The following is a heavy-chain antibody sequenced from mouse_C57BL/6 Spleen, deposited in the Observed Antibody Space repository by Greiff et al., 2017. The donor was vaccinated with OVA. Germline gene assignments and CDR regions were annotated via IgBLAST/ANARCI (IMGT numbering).Heavy chain of an antibody. V-gene: IGHV14-4*01. J-gene: IGHJ2*01. D-gene: IGHD2-1*01. CDR1: GFNIKDDY. CDR3: TTGGYGNFDY. Sequence: EVMLVESGAELVRPGASVKLSCTASGFNIKDDYMHWVKQRPEQGLEWIGWIDPENGDTEYASKFQGKATITADTSSNTAYLQLSSLTSEDTAVYYCTTGGYGNFDYWGQGTTLTVSS. CDR2: IDPENGDT.